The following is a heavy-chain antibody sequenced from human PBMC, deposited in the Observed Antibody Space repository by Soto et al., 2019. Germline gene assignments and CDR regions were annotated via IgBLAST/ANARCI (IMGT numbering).Heavy chain of an antibody. CDR3: AKAPVPDYTAYGSCVFEL. CDR2: IYSGGRT. Sequence: PGGSLRLSCAASGFTVSSNYMSWVRQAPGKGLEWVPVIYSGGRTYYADSVQGRFTISRDNSKNTLYLQMNSLGAEDTAIFYCAKAPVPDYTAYGSCVFELWGRGTLVTVSS. D-gene: IGHD4-4*01. CDR1: GFTVSSNY. J-gene: IGHJ1*01. V-gene: IGHV3-53*01.